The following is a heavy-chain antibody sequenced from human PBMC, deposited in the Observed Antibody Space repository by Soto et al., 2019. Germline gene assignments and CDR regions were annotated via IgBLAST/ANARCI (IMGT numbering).Heavy chain of an antibody. V-gene: IGHV3-23*01. CDR2: ISGSGGST. CDR3: AKGRFLEWLSPPFDY. J-gene: IGHJ4*02. Sequence: GGSLRLSCAASGFTFSSYAMSWVRQAPGKGLEWVSAISGSGGSTYYADSVKGRFTISRDNSKNTLYLQMNSLRAEDTAVYYCAKGRFLEWLSPPFDYWGQGTLVTVSS. D-gene: IGHD3-3*01. CDR1: GFTFSSYA.